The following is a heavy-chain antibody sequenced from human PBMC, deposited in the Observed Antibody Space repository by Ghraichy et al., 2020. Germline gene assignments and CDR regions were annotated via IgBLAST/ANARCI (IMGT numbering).Heavy chain of an antibody. CDR2: ITSSSTFI. Sequence: GGSLRLSCAASGFAFSSYTLNWVRQVPGKGLEWISSITSSSTFIYYADSVKGRFTISRDNAKNSLYLQMSSLRADDTAIYYCARDGGPSHGAQLDYWGQGTLVTVSS. CDR3: ARDGGPSHGAQLDY. V-gene: IGHV3-21*01. CDR1: GFAFSSYT. D-gene: IGHD4-17*01. J-gene: IGHJ4*02.